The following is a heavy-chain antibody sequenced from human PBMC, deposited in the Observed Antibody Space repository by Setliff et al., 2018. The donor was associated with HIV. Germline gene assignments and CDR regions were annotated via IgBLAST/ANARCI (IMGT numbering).Heavy chain of an antibody. D-gene: IGHD5-18*01. CDR3: AREGGYDYGYTIFY. CDR1: HFSIDNGYY. V-gene: IGHV4-38-2*02. J-gene: IGHJ4*02. Sequence: SETLSLTCTVSHFSIDNGYYWVWIRQPPGKGLEWIASISHSGNTYYNPSLKSRVSISLYTSKNQFSLKLSSVTAADTAIYFCAREGGYDYGYTIFYWGQGTLVTVSS. CDR2: ISHSGNT.